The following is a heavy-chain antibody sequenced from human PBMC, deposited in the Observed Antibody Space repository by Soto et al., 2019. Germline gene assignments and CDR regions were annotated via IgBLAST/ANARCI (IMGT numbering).Heavy chain of an antibody. CDR1: GGSISSYY. D-gene: IGHD5-18*01. J-gene: IGHJ6*02. V-gene: IGHV4-59*01. CDR3: ARSAKGYSYGLGYYYGMDV. CDR2: IYYRGST. Sequence: PSETLSLTCTVSGGSISSYYWSWIRQPPGKGLEWIGYIYYRGSTNYNPSLKSRVTISVDTSKNQFSLKLSSVTAADTAVYYCARSAKGYSYGLGYYYGMDVWGQGTTVTVSS.